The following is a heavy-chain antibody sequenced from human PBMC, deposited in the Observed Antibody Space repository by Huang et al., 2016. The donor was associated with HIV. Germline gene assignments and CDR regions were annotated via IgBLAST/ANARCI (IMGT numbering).Heavy chain of an antibody. Sequence: QVQLLQSGAEVKKTGSSVKVACKASGGTFSSFTLSWVRQAPGQGLEWMGGIIPIFGTSNYAHKFQGIVTITADESTNTAYMELSSLRSEDTALYYCARLGCSDWYADAFDIWGQGTMVTVSS. V-gene: IGHV1-69*01. CDR3: ARLGCSDWYADAFDI. CDR2: IIPIFGTS. D-gene: IGHD6-19*01. CDR1: GGTFSSFT. J-gene: IGHJ3*02.